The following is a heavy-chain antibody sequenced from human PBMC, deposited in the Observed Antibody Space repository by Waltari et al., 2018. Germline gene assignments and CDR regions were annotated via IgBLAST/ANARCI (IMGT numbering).Heavy chain of an antibody. CDR2: LSHSGST. CDR3: AREGSRFGSGSYNFDT. Sequence: QVPLQESGPGLVKPSETLSLPCGVSGYSISSGYYWPWIRQPPGKGLEWIGSLSHSGSTYYKPSLKSRITISMDTSKNQFSLLLTSVTAADTAVYYCAREGSRFGSGSYNFDTWGQGTLLTVSS. D-gene: IGHD3-10*01. V-gene: IGHV4-38-2*02. J-gene: IGHJ4*02. CDR1: GYSISSGYY.